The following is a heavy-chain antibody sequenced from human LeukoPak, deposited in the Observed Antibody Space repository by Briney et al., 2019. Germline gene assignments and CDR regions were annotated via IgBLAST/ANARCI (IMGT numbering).Heavy chain of an antibody. CDR3: ARDGPRRGVVAPPEAIDY. D-gene: IGHD3-22*01. CDR1: GYTFTSYG. CDR2: ISAYNGNT. J-gene: IGHJ4*02. Sequence: ASVKVSCKASGYTFTSYGISWVRQAPGQGLEWMGWISAYNGNTNYAQKLQGRVTMTTDTSTSTAYMELRSLRSDDTAVYYCARDGPRRGVVAPPEAIDYWGQGTLVTVSS. V-gene: IGHV1-18*01.